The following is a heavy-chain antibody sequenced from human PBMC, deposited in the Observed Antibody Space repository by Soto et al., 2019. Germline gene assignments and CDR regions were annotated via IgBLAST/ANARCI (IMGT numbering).Heavy chain of an antibody. D-gene: IGHD6-13*01. V-gene: IGHV3-15*01. CDR3: TTDRRYSSICHY. CDR1: GFTFSNAW. Sequence: PGESLKISCAASGFTFSNAWMSWVRQAPGKGLEWVGRIKSKTDGGTTDYAAPVKGRFTISRDDSKNTLYLQMNSLKTEDTAVYYCTTDRRYSSICHYWGQGTLVTVSS. CDR2: IKSKTDGGTT. J-gene: IGHJ4*02.